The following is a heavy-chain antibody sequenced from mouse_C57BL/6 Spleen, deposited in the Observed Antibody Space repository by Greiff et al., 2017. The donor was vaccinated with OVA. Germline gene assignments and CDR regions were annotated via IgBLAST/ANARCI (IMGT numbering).Heavy chain of an antibody. Sequence: EVKLMESEGGLVQPGSSMKLSCTASGFTFSDYYMAWVRPVPEKGLEWVANINYDGSSTYYLDSLKSRFIISRDNAKNILYLQMSSLKSEDTATYYCARAQLGLYAMDYWGQGTSVTVSS. CDR3: ARAQLGLYAMDY. D-gene: IGHD4-1*02. V-gene: IGHV5-16*01. J-gene: IGHJ4*01. CDR2: INYDGSST. CDR1: GFTFSDYY.